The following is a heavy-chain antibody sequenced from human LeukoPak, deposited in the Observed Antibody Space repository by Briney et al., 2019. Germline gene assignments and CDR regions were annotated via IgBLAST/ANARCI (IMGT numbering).Heavy chain of an antibody. CDR3: ARGNWAFDY. D-gene: IGHD7-27*01. V-gene: IGHV3-7*01. J-gene: IGHJ4*02. Sequence: GGSLRLSCAVSGFTFSGYWMSWVRQAPGKGLEWVANIREDGREKYCVDSVKGRFTISRDNAKNSLYLQMHSLRAEDTAVFYCARGNWAFDYWGQGTLVTVSS. CDR2: IREDGREK. CDR1: GFTFSGYW.